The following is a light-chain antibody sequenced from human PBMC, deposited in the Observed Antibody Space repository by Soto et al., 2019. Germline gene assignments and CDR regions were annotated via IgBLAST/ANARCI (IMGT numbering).Light chain of an antibody. CDR1: QSVNTN. CDR2: GAS. V-gene: IGKV3-20*01. J-gene: IGKJ4*01. Sequence: EIVMTQSPATLSVSPGERATLSCRASQSVNTNLAWYQLKPGQAPRLLVYGASSRATGIPDRFSGSGSGTDFTLTISRLEPEDFAVYYCQQYGSSPLTFGGGTKVDIK. CDR3: QQYGSSPLT.